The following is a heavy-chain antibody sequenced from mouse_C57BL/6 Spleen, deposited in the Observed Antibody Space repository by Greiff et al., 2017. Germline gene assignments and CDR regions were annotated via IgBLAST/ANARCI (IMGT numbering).Heavy chain of an antibody. CDR1: GYTFTSYW. D-gene: IGHD1-1*01. V-gene: IGHV1-50*01. J-gene: IGHJ4*01. Sequence: VQLQQPGAELVKPGASVKLSCKASGYTFTSYWMQWVKQRPGQGLEWIGDIDPSDSYTNYNQKFKGKATLTVDTSSSTAYMQLSSLTSEDSAVYYCARRYYGSSYYAMDYWGQGTSVTVSS. CDR3: ARRYYGSSYYAMDY. CDR2: IDPSDSYT.